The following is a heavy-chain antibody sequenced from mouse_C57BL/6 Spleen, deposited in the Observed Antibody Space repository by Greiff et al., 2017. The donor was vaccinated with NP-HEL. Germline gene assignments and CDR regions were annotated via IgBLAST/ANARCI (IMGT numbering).Heavy chain of an antibody. CDR1: GYTFTDYY. Sequence: QVQLQQSGPELVKPGASVKISCKASGYTFTDYYINWVKQRPGQGLEWIGWIFPGSGSTYYNEKFKGKATLTVDKSSSTAYMLLCSLTSEDSAVYFCARGTGAYWGQGTLVTVSA. CDR2: IFPGSGST. J-gene: IGHJ3*01. V-gene: IGHV1-75*01. D-gene: IGHD3-3*01. CDR3: ARGTGAY.